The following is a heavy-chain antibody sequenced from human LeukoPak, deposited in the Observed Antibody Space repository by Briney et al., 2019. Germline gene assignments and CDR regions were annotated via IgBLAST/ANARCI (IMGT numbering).Heavy chain of an antibody. D-gene: IGHD4-11*01. CDR2: ISSSSSYI. CDR3: ARTTGYYYYMDV. CDR1: GFTFSSYS. J-gene: IGHJ6*03. Sequence: GGSLRLSCAASGFTFSSYSMSWVRQAPGKGLEWVSSISSSSSYIYYADSVKGRFTISRDNAKNSLYLQMNSLRAEDTAVYYCARTTGYYYYMDVWGKGTTVTISS. V-gene: IGHV3-21*01.